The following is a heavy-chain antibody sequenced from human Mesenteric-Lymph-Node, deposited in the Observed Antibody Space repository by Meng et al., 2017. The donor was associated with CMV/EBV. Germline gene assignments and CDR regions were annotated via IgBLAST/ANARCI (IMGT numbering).Heavy chain of an antibody. CDR2: INHSGST. D-gene: IGHD3-3*01. J-gene: IGHJ5*02. V-gene: IGHV4-34*01. CDR3: ASLLGGDFWSGYYSAYNWFDP. Sequence: SETLSLTCAVYGGSFSGYYWSWIRQPPGMGLEWIGEINHSGSTNYNPSLKSRVTISVDTSKNQFSLKLSSVTAADTAVYYCASLLGGDFWSGYYSAYNWFDPWGQGTLVTVSS. CDR1: GGSFSGYY.